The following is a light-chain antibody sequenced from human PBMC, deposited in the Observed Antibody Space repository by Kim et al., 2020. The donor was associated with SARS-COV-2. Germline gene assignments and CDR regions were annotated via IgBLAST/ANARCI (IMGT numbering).Light chain of an antibody. J-gene: IGKJ4*01. CDR2: GAS. V-gene: IGKV3-20*01. CDR3: QQYGSSPLT. CDR1: QSVSSSY. Sequence: LSPGERATLSCRASQSVSSSYLAWYQQKPGQAPRLLIYGASSRATGIPDRFSGSGSGTDFTLTISRLEPEDFAVYYCQQYGSSPLTFGGGTKV.